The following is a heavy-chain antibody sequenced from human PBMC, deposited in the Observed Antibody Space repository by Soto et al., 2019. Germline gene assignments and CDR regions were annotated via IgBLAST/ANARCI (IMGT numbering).Heavy chain of an antibody. V-gene: IGHV3-30*18. CDR1: GFTFISYG. CDR2: ISYDGSNK. D-gene: IGHD6-6*01. CDR3: AKDRSSSSLGY. J-gene: IGHJ4*02. Sequence: GSLRLAGAASGFTFISYGMHWFRQAPGKGLEWVAVISYDGSNKYYADSVKGRFTISRDNSKNTLYLQMNSLRAEDTAVYYCAKDRSSSSLGYWGQGTLVTVSS.